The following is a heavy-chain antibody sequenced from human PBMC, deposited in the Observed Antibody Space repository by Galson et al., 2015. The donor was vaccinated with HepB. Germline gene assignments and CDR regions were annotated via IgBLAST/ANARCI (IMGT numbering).Heavy chain of an antibody. Sequence: SLRLSCAASGFTFSSYSMNWVRQAPGKGLEWVSYISSSSSTIYYADSVKGRFTISRDNAKNSLYLQMNSLRDEDTAVYYCARDGQQQLATPRPPYFDYWGQGTLVTVSS. V-gene: IGHV3-48*02. D-gene: IGHD6-13*01. CDR2: ISSSSSTI. CDR1: GFTFSSYS. CDR3: ARDGQQQLATPRPPYFDY. J-gene: IGHJ4*02.